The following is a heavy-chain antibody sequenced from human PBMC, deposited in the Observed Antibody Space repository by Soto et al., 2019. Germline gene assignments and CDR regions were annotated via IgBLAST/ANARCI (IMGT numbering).Heavy chain of an antibody. CDR3: ARVTLEWPDSMDV. D-gene: IGHD3-3*01. V-gene: IGHV4-59*01. J-gene: IGHJ6*02. CDR2: IYYSGST. Sequence: QVQLQESGPGLVKASETLSLTCSVSGGSISPYYWSWIRQPPGKGLEWIGYIYYSGSTNYNPSLEGRVNISGDTSKNQFALKVRSVTAADTAAYYGARVTLEWPDSMDVWGQGTSVTVSS. CDR1: GGSISPYY.